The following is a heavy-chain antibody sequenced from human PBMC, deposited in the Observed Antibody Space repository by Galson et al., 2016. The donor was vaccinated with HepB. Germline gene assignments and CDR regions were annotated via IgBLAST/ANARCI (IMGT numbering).Heavy chain of an antibody. CDR2: ISAGGAYT. J-gene: IGHJ4*02. D-gene: IGHD6-19*01. V-gene: IGHV3-23*01. CDR3: AKEADITGWSFFDY. Sequence: SLRLSCAASGFTFSSYAMSWVRQAPGKGLEWVSAISAGGAYTYYADSVKGRFTISRDNYKNTLYLQMNSLRAEDTAVYYCAKEADITGWSFFDYWGQGTLVTVSS. CDR1: GFTFSSYA.